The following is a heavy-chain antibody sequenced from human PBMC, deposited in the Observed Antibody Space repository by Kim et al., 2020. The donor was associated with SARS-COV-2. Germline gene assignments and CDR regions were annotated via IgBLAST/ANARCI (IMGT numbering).Heavy chain of an antibody. D-gene: IGHD5-12*01. Sequence: GGSLRLSCAASGFTFSNYAMRWVRQAPGEGLEWVSRITAGGGATYYADSVMGRFTISRDNYKNTLYLQMNSLRVEDTAVYYCAKGRDGLHFDYWGQGTLVAVSS. CDR1: GFTFSNYA. J-gene: IGHJ4*02. CDR3: AKGRDGLHFDY. V-gene: IGHV3-23*01. CDR2: ITAGGGAT.